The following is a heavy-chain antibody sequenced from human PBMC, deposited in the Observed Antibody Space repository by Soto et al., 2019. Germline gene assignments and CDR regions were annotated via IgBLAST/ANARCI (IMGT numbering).Heavy chain of an antibody. CDR3: AKLPDQGNWYFDL. Sequence: EVQLLESGGGLVQPGGSLRLSCAASGFTFSSYAMSWVRQAPGKGLEWVSAISGSGCSTYYADSVKGRFTISRDNSKNTLYLQMNSLRAEDTAVYYCAKLPDQGNWYFDLWGRGTLVTVSS. CDR1: GFTFSSYA. D-gene: IGHD2-2*01. V-gene: IGHV3-23*01. J-gene: IGHJ2*01. CDR2: ISGSGCST.